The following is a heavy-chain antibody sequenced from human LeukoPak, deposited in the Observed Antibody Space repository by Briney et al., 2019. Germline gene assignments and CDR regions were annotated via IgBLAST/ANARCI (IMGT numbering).Heavy chain of an antibody. CDR1: GFTFSSYE. D-gene: IGHD4-23*01. J-gene: IGHJ6*03. V-gene: IGHV3-48*03. CDR2: ISSSGSTI. Sequence: GGSLRLSCAASGFTFSSYEMNWVRQAPGKGLEWVSSISSSGSTIYYADSVKGRFTISRDNAKNSLYLQMNSPRGEDTALYHCARVGGPSHYGGETYYMDVWGKGTTVTISS. CDR3: ARVGGPSHYGGETYYMDV.